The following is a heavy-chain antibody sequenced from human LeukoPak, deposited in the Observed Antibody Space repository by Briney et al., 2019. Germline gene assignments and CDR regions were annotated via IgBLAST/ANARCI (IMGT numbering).Heavy chain of an antibody. CDR3: ARPYGSGSYNN. Sequence: SETLSLTCTVYGGSFSGYYWSWIRQPPGKGLEWIGEINHSGSTNYNPSLKTRVTISVDTSKNQFSLKLSSVTAADTAVYYCARPYGSGSYNNWGQGTLVTVSS. CDR1: GGSFSGYY. D-gene: IGHD3-10*01. V-gene: IGHV4-34*01. CDR2: INHSGST. J-gene: IGHJ4*02.